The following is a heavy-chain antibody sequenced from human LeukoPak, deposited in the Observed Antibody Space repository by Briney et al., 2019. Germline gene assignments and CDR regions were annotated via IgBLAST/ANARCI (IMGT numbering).Heavy chain of an antibody. Sequence: PGGSLRPSCAVSGFTFSSFAMSWVRQAPGKGLEWVSAITGSGGSPYYANSVRGRFTISRDNSENTLHLQMNSLRAEDTAVYYCAKDIDYGTGSYFDYWGQGTLVTVSS. V-gene: IGHV3-23*01. J-gene: IGHJ4*02. CDR3: AKDIDYGTGSYFDY. CDR1: GFTFSSFA. CDR2: ITGSGGSP. D-gene: IGHD3-10*01.